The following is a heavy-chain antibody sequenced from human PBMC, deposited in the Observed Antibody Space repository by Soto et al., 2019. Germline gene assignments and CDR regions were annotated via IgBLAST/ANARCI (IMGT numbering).Heavy chain of an antibody. Sequence: QVQLVESGGGVVQPGRSLRLSCAASGFTFSSYAMHWVRQAPGKGLEWVAVISYDGSNKYYADSVKGRFTISRDNSKNTLDLQMNSLRAEDTAVYYCARGKRVVVTAIRDAFDIWGHGTMVTVSS. V-gene: IGHV3-30-3*01. D-gene: IGHD2-21*02. CDR3: ARGKRVVVTAIRDAFDI. CDR1: GFTFSSYA. CDR2: ISYDGSNK. J-gene: IGHJ3*02.